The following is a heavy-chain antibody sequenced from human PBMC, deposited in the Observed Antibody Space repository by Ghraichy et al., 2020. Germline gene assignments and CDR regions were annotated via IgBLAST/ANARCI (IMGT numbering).Heavy chain of an antibody. CDR3: ARAVKLRYFDD. CDR1: GGSISSYY. CDR2: IYYSGST. V-gene: IGHV4-59*08. Sequence: SETLSLTCTVSGGSISSYYWSWIRQPPGKGLEWIGYIYYSGSTNYNPSLKSRVTISVDTSKNQFSLKLSSVTAADTAVYYCARAVKLRYFDDWGQGTLVTVSS. D-gene: IGHD3-9*01. J-gene: IGHJ4*02.